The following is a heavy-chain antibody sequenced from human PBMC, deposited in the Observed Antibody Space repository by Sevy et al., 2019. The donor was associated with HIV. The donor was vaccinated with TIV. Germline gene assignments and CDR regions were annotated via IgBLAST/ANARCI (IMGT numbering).Heavy chain of an antibody. D-gene: IGHD6-19*01. V-gene: IGHV3-21*01. CDR3: ASLSGWFDY. CDR1: GFTFSSYS. CDR2: ISSSSSYI. Sequence: GGSLRLSCAASGFTFSSYSMNWVRQAPGKGLEWVSSISSSSSYIYYADSVNGRFTISRDNAKNSLYLQMNSLRAEDTAVYYCASLSGWFDYWGQGTLVTVSS. J-gene: IGHJ4*02.